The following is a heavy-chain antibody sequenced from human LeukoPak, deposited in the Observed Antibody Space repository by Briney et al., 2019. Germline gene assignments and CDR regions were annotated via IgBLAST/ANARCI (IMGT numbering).Heavy chain of an antibody. CDR3: ARYGMATIQFFDY. CDR1: GGSISAYY. Sequence: PSETLSLTCTVSGGSISAYYWSWIRQPPGKGLEWIGYISYSGSTKYNPSLKSRVTISVDTYKNQFSLKLSSVTAADTAVYYCARYGMATIQFFDYWGQGPLFPVSS. J-gene: IGHJ4*02. V-gene: IGHV4-59*01. CDR2: ISYSGST. D-gene: IGHD5-24*01.